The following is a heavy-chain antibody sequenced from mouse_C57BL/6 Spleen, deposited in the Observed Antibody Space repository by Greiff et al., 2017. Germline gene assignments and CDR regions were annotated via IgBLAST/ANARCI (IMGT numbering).Heavy chain of an antibody. CDR1: GYTFTSYW. J-gene: IGHJ1*03. Sequence: VQLQQPGAELVRPGSSVKLSCKASGYTFTSYWMDWVKQRPGQGLEWIGNIYPSDSETHYNQKFKDKATLTVDKSSSTAYMQLSSLTSEDSAVYYCAREGVRTRYFDVWGTGTTVTVSS. CDR3: AREGVRTRYFDV. D-gene: IGHD2-14*01. CDR2: IYPSDSET. V-gene: IGHV1-61*01.